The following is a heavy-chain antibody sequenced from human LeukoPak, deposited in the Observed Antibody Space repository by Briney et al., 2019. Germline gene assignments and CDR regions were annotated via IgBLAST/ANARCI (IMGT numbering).Heavy chain of an antibody. CDR3: ARDHPLWVRGVIIPDAFDI. CDR1: GDSVSSNSAA. Sequence: SQTLSLTCAISGDSVSSNSAAWNWIRQSPSRGLEWLGRTYYRSKWYNDYAVSVKSRITINPDTSKNQFSLQLNSVTPEDTAVYYCARDHPLWVRGVIIPDAFDIWGQGTVVTVSS. J-gene: IGHJ3*02. V-gene: IGHV6-1*01. CDR2: TYYRSKWYN. D-gene: IGHD3-10*01.